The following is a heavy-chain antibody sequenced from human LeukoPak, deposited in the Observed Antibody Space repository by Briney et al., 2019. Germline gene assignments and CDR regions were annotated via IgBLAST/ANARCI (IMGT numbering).Heavy chain of an antibody. Sequence: PGGSLRLSCAASGFTFSSYAMHWVRQAPGKGLEWVAVISYDGSNKYYADSVKGRFTISRDNSKNTLYLQMNSLRAEDTAVYYCAMIMTTRFVGGAFDIWGQGTMVTVSS. D-gene: IGHD4-17*01. J-gene: IGHJ3*02. CDR2: ISYDGSNK. V-gene: IGHV3-30*04. CDR3: AMIMTTRFVGGAFDI. CDR1: GFTFSSYA.